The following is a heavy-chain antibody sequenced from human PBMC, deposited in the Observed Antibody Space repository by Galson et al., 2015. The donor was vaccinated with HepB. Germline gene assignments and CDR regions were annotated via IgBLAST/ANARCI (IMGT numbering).Heavy chain of an antibody. D-gene: IGHD2/OR15-2a*01. Sequence: SVKVSCKASGGTFRTSSIVWVRQAPGQGLEWVGGINPIFRVSNYAQRFQGRVTITADESATTAYMELTSLRSEDTAIYYCATEGKNTDLWLDPWGQGTLLIVSS. CDR3: ATEGKNTDLWLDP. J-gene: IGHJ5*02. V-gene: IGHV1-69*13. CDR2: INPIFRVS. CDR1: GGTFRTSS.